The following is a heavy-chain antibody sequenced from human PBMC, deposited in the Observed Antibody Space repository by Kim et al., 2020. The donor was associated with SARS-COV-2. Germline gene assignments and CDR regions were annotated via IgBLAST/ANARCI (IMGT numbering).Heavy chain of an antibody. CDR1: GFTFSSSA. J-gene: IGHJ6*03. CDR2: IIGSGGST. CDR3: AKRIINRGDYYYYYMDV. Sequence: GGSLRLSCAASGFTFSSSAMSWVRQAPGKGLEWVSAIIGSGGSTYYADSVKGRFTISRDNSKNTLYLQMNSQRAEDTAVYYCAKRIINRGDYYYYYMDVWGDGTTVTVSS. V-gene: IGHV3-23*01. D-gene: IGHD2-15*01.